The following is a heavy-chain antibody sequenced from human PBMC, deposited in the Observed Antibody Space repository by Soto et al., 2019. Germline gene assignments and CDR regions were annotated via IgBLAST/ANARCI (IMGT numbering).Heavy chain of an antibody. CDR3: ARGTTYYYGSGSPRRSSRYFDY. CDR1: GGSVSSGSYY. CDR2: IYYSGST. Sequence: PSETLSLTCTVSGGSVSSGSYYWSWIRQPPGKGLEWIGYIYYSGSTNYNPSLKSRVTISVDTSKNQFSLKLSSVTAADTAVYYCARGTTYYYGSGSPRRSSRYFDYWGQGTLVTVSS. D-gene: IGHD3-10*01. J-gene: IGHJ4*02. V-gene: IGHV4-61*01.